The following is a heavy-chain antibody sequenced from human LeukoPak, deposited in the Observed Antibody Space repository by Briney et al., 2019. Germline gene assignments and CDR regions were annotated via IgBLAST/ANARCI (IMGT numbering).Heavy chain of an antibody. J-gene: IGHJ4*02. CDR2: LSGGSAVT. Sequence: GGSLRLSCTASGFTFANYAINWVRQAPGKGLEWVSLLSGGSAVTQFADFVKGRFTVSRDNSRNTVSLQMSSLRVEDTGIYYCAKAGIGADGAGFLCEYWGQGTLVTVSS. D-gene: IGHD1-1*01. CDR1: GFTFANYA. CDR3: AKAGIGADGAGFLCEY. V-gene: IGHV3-23*01.